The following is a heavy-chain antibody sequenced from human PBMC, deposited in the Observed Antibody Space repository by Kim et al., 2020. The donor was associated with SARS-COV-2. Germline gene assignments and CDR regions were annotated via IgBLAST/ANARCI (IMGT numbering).Heavy chain of an antibody. Sequence: SETLSLTCAVYGGSFSGYYWSWIRQPPGKGLEWIGEINHSGSTNYNPSLKSRVTISVDTSKNQFSLKLSSVTAADTAVYYCATARRAAGYGSGCHFPVWG. CDR3: ATARRAAGYGSGCHFPV. CDR2: INHSGST. J-gene: IGHJ3*01. V-gene: IGHV4-34*01. D-gene: IGHD3-10*01. CDR1: GGSFSGYY.